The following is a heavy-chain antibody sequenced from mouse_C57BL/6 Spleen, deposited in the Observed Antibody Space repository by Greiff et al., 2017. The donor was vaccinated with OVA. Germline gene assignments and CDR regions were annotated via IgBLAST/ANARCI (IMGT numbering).Heavy chain of an antibody. Sequence: EVKLQQSGPELVKPGASVKMSCKASGYTFTDYNMHWVKQSHGKSLEWIGYINPNNGGTSYNQKFKGKATLTVNKSSSTAYMELRSLTSEDSAVYYCARNSNLAWFAYWGQGTLVTVSA. D-gene: IGHD2-5*01. V-gene: IGHV1-22*01. J-gene: IGHJ3*01. CDR1: GYTFTDYN. CDR3: ARNSNLAWFAY. CDR2: INPNNGGT.